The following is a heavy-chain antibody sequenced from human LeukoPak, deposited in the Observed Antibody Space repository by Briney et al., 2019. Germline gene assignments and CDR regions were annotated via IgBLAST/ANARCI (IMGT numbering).Heavy chain of an antibody. CDR3: ARDRVYYDFWSGYYTPGY. J-gene: IGHJ4*02. D-gene: IGHD3-3*01. CDR1: GFTFSSYA. V-gene: IGHV3-30-3*01. CDR2: ISYDGSNK. Sequence: GGSLRLSCAATGFTFSSYAMHWVRQAPGKGLEWVAVISYDGSNKYYADSVKGRFTISRDNSKNTLYLQMNSLRAGDTAVYYCARDRVYYDFWSGYYTPGYWGQGTLVTVSS.